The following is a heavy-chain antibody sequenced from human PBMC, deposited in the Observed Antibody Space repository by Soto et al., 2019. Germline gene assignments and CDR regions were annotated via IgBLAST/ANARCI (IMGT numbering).Heavy chain of an antibody. CDR3: AKSWGGELYYYYYAMDD. CDR1: GGYFNNRQTLNSYP. CDR2: IIPLFGTT. J-gene: IGHJ6*02. V-gene: IGHV1-69*01. D-gene: IGHD3-16*01. Sequence: QVQVVQSGAEVKRPGSSVNVSCKASGGYFNNRQTLNSYPISWVRQAPGQGLEWMGGIIPLFGTTNYAQKFQGRVTIPADQSTSTTYLELNNVTAHDTAVYYCAKSWGGELYYYYYAMDDWGQGTTVTVSS.